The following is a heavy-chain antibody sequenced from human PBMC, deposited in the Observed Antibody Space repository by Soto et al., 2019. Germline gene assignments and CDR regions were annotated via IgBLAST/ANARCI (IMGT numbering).Heavy chain of an antibody. V-gene: IGHV4-31*03. CDR2: IYYSGST. J-gene: IGHJ5*02. D-gene: IGHD3-22*01. Sequence: QVQLQESGPGLVKPSQTLSLTCTVSGGSISSGGYYWSWIRQHPGKGLEWIGYIYYSGSTYYNPSLESRVTISVDTSKNQFSLKLSSVTAADTAVYYCARADDSSGYYSNWFDPWGQGTLVTVSS. CDR1: GGSISSGGYY. CDR3: ARADDSSGYYSNWFDP.